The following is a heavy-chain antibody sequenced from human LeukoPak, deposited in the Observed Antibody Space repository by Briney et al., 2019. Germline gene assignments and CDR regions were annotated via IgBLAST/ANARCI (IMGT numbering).Heavy chain of an antibody. CDR2: ISSSSSYI. J-gene: IGHJ4*02. D-gene: IGHD4-17*01. CDR3: ARDEGGYGDSLDY. CDR1: GFTFSSYS. Sequence: GGSLRLSCAASGFTFSSYSMNWVRQAPGKGLEWVSSISSSSSYIYYADSVKGRFTISRDNAKNSLYLQMNSLRAEDTAVYYCARDEGGYGDSLDYWGQGTLVTVSS. V-gene: IGHV3-21*01.